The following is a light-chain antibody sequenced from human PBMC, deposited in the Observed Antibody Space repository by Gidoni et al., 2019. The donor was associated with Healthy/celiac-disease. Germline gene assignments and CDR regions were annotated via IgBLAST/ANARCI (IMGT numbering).Light chain of an antibody. Sequence: SGSPGQSITISCTGTSSDVGSYNLVSWYQQHPGKAPKLMIYEVSKRPSGVSNRFSGSKSGNTASLTISGLQAEDEADYYCCSYAGSSTFWVFGGGTKLTV. CDR3: CSYAGSSTFWV. J-gene: IGLJ3*02. CDR1: SSDVGSYNL. V-gene: IGLV2-23*02. CDR2: EVS.